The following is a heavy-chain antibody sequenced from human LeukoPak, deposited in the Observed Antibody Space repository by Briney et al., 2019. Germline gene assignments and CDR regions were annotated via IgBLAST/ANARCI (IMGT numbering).Heavy chain of an antibody. D-gene: IGHD3-16*02. CDR2: INPNSGDT. J-gene: IGHJ4*02. CDR1: GYTFTGYY. Sequence: ASVKVSCKASGYTFTGYYMHWVRQAPGQGLEWMGWINPNSGDTNYTQKFQGRVTMTRDTSISTAYMELSRLRSDDTAVYYCARGGYDYVWGSYRYLLNTDYWGQGTLVIVSS. CDR3: ARGGYDYVWGSYRYLLNTDY. V-gene: IGHV1-2*02.